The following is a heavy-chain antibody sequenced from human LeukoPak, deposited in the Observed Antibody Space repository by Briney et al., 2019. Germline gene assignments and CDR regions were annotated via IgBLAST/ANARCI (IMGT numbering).Heavy chain of an antibody. CDR2: IIPIFGTA. Sequence: SVKVSCKASGGTFTSYAISWVRQAPGQGLEWMGRIIPIFGTANYAQKFQGRVTITTDESTSTAYMELSSLRSEDTAVYYCAREGGSSWFGDWFDPWGQGTLVTVSS. CDR1: GGTFTSYA. D-gene: IGHD6-13*01. J-gene: IGHJ5*02. V-gene: IGHV1-69*05. CDR3: AREGGSSWFGDWFDP.